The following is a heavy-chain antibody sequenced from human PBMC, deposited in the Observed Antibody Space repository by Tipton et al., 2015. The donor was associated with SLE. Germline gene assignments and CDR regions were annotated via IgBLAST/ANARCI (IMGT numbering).Heavy chain of an antibody. CDR3: ASSLLFSFNG. V-gene: IGHV3-30*04. CDR2: ISYDGSNK. Sequence: SLRLSCAASGFTFSIYAMHWVRQAPGKGLEWVAVISYDGSNKYYADSVKGRFTISRDNSKNTLYLQMNSLRAEDTAVYYCASSLLFSFNGWGQGTLVTVSS. CDR1: GFTFSIYA. D-gene: IGHD2-21*01. J-gene: IGHJ4*02.